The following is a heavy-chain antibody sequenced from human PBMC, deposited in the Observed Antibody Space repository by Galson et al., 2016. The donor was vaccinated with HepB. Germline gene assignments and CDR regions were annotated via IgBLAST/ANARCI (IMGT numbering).Heavy chain of an antibody. D-gene: IGHD1-26*01. CDR1: SGSFSAYY. Sequence: SETLSLTCTVYSGSFSAYYWSWIRQSPGKGLEWIGAVKHLGDTDYDPSLKSRVTISIDTSKNHFSLELTSVTAADTAVYYCARGGKDSGSPRASDNWFAPWGQGTLVTVSS. J-gene: IGHJ5*02. CDR3: ARGGKDSGSPRASDNWFAP. V-gene: IGHV4-34*01. CDR2: VKHLGDT.